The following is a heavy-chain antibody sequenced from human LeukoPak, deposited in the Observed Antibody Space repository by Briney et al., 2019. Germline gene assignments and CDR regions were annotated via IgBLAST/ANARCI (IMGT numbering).Heavy chain of an antibody. CDR2: IKEDGSDK. D-gene: IGHD6-6*01. V-gene: IGHV3-7*01. CDR1: GFTFRNYW. J-gene: IGHJ4*02. CDR3: VRGTRSNSF. Sequence: PGGSLRLSCTASGFTFRNYWMSWVRQAPGKGLECVAYIKEDGSDKNYVDSVKGRFTISRDNAKGSLYLQMNSLRVEDTAVYYCVRGTRSNSFWGQGTQVTVSS.